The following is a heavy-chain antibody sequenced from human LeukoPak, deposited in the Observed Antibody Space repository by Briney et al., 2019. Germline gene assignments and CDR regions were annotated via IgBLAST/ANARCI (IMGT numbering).Heavy chain of an antibody. J-gene: IGHJ4*02. Sequence: QTLSLNFAVSGGSLSSGGYSWSWIRQPPGKGLEWIGYFHTSGSGSTDYNPSLKSRVTISLDTSKKQFSLNLSSVTAADTAVYYCARLNWGPFDSWGRGTQVTVSP. CDR2: FHTSGSGST. CDR3: ARLNWGPFDS. D-gene: IGHD7-27*01. CDR1: GGSLSSGGYS. V-gene: IGHV4-30-2*01.